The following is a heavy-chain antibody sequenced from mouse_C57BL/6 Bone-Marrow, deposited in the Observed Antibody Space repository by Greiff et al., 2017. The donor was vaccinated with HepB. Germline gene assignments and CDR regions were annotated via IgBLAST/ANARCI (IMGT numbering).Heavy chain of an antibody. CDR1: GFTFSSYG. J-gene: IGHJ1*03. V-gene: IGHV5-6*02. Sequence: EVKLEESGGDLVKPGGSLKLSCAASGFTFSSYGMSWVRQTPDKRLEWVATISSGGSYTYYPDSVKGRFTISRDNAKNTLYLQMSSLKSEDTAMYYCARRGIYDYDEYFDVWGTGTTVTVSS. D-gene: IGHD2-4*01. CDR3: ARRGIYDYDEYFDV. CDR2: ISSGGSYT.